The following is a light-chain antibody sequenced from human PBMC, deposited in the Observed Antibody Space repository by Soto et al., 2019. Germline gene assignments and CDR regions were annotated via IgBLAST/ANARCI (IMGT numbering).Light chain of an antibody. V-gene: IGKV3-11*01. CDR1: QSVSSY. CDR3: QPYNNWPLT. J-gene: IGKJ4*01. CDR2: DAS. Sequence: EIVLTQSPATLSLSPGERATLSCRASQSVSSYLAWYQQKPGQAPRLLIYDASNRATGIPARFSGSRSGAEFTLTTNSLQSEDFAVYYCQPYNNWPLTFGGGTKVDIX.